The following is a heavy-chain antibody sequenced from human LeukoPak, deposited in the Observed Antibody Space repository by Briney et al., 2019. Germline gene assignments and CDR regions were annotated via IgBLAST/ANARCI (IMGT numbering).Heavy chain of an antibody. V-gene: IGHV1-69*04. D-gene: IGHD5-24*01. Sequence: SVKVSCKASGGTFSSYAISWVRQAPGQGLEWMGRIIPIPGIANYAQKFQGRVTITADKSTSTAYMELSSLRSEDTAVYYCARWRDGYNYSLDYWGQGTLVTVSS. CDR1: GGTFSSYA. CDR3: ARWRDGYNYSLDY. CDR2: IIPIPGIA. J-gene: IGHJ4*02.